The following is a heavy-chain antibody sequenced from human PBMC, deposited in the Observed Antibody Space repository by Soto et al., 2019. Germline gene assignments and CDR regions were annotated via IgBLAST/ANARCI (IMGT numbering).Heavy chain of an antibody. Sequence: SETLSLTCPVSGGSVTSDEDYWGWIRQSPGKGLEWIGYISNSGSTGYNPSLKTRLSMSVDRSKNQFTLRLTSVTAADTAVYFCATESGSTYGYFDYWGQGTQVTVSS. CDR3: ATESGSTYGYFDY. CDR2: ISNSGST. D-gene: IGHD4-17*01. V-gene: IGHV4-30-4*01. CDR1: GGSVTSDEDY. J-gene: IGHJ4*02.